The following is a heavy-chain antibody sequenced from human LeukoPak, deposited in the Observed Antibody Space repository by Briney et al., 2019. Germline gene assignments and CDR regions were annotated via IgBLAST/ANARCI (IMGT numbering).Heavy chain of an antibody. CDR2: INPNSGGT. CDR3: ARVPTGGNDY. D-gene: IGHD7-27*01. CDR1: GYTFTGYY. J-gene: IGHJ4*02. Sequence: ASVKVSCKASGYTFTGYYMHWVRQAPGQGLEWMGWINPNSGGTNYAQKFQGRVTMARDTSTSTVYMELSSLRSEDTAVYYCARVPTGGNDYWGQGSPVTVSS. V-gene: IGHV1-2*02.